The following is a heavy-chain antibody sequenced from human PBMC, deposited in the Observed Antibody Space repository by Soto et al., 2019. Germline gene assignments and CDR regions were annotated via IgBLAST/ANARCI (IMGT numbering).Heavy chain of an antibody. CDR2: INAGNGNT. J-gene: IGHJ4*02. CDR3: ARGITRPTPLDY. V-gene: IGHV1-3*05. Sequence: QVQLVQSGAEEKKPGASVKVSCKASGYTFTSYAMHWVRQAPGQRLEWMGWINAGNGNTKYSQKFQGRVTITRDTPASTAYMELSSLRSEDTAVYYCARGITRPTPLDYWGQGTLVTVSS. CDR1: GYTFTSYA. D-gene: IGHD1-20*01.